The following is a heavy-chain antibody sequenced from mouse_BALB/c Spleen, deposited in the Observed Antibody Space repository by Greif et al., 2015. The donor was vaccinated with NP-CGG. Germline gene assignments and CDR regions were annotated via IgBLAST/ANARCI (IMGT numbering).Heavy chain of an antibody. CDR2: ISYSGST. CDR1: GYSITSDYA. V-gene: IGHV3-2*02. CDR3: ACYYRYDGGEPMDY. D-gene: IGHD2-14*01. J-gene: IGHJ4*01. Sequence: EVMLVESGPGLVKPSQSLSLTCTVTGYSITSDYAWNWIRQFPGNKLEWMGYISYSGSTSYNPSLKSRISITRDTSKNQFFLQLNSVTTEDTATYYCACYYRYDGGEPMDYWGQGTSITVSS.